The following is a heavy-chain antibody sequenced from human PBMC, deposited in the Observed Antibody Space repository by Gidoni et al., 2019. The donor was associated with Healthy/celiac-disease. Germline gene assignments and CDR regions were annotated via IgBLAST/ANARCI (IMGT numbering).Heavy chain of an antibody. D-gene: IGHD3-10*01. J-gene: IGHJ3*02. CDR2: IYSGGST. V-gene: IGHV3-66*01. CDR3: ARDLLGQYGSGSSFDAFDI. CDR1: GFTVSSNY. Sequence: EVQLVESGGGLVQPGGSLRRSWAASGFTVSSNYMSWVRQAPGKGLEWVSVIYSGGSTYYAASVKGRFTISRDNSKNTLYLQMNSLRAEDTAVYYCARDLLGQYGSGSSFDAFDIWCQGTMVTVSS.